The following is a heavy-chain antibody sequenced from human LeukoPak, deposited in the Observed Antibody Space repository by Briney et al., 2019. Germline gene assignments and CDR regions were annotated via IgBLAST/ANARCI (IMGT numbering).Heavy chain of an antibody. D-gene: IGHD2-15*01. CDR3: ARDRDCSGGSCYLHAFDI. CDR2: IKQDGSEK. J-gene: IGHJ3*02. CDR1: GFTFSTYW. V-gene: IGHV3-7*01. Sequence: GGSLRLSCAASGFTFSTYWMSWVRQAPGKGLEWVANIKQDGSEKYYVDSAKGRFTISRDNAKNSLYLQMNSPRAEDTAVYYCARDRDCSGGSCYLHAFDIWGQGTMVTVSS.